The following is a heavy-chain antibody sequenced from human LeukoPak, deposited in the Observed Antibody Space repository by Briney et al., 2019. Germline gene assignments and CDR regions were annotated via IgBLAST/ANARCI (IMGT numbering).Heavy chain of an antibody. J-gene: IGHJ3*02. CDR2: IYYSGST. V-gene: IGHV4-59*01. D-gene: IGHD3-9*01. Sequence: SETLSLTCTVSGGSISSYYWSWIRQPPGKGLEWIGYIYYSGSTNYNPSLKSRVTISLDTSKNQFSLELSSVTAADTAVYYCARVPPRFYDILTGYYRGAFDIWGQGTMVTVSS. CDR3: ARVPPRFYDILTGYYRGAFDI. CDR1: GGSISSYY.